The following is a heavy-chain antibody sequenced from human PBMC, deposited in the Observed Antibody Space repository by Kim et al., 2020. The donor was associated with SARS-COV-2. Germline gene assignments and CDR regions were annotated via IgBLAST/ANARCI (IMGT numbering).Heavy chain of an antibody. D-gene: IGHD6-19*01. CDR3: AREAVAGPNGMDV. V-gene: IGHV6-1*01. J-gene: IGHJ6*02. Sequence: YAVSVKSRITINPDTSKNQFSLQLNSVTPEDTAVYYCAREAVAGPNGMDVWGQGTTVTVSS.